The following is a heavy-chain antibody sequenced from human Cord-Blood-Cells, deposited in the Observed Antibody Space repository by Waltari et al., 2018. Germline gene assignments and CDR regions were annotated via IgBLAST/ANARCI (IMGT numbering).Heavy chain of an antibody. V-gene: IGHV4-34*01. J-gene: IGHJ4*02. D-gene: IGHD3-3*01. CDR1: GGSFSGYS. CDR2: INHSGST. CDR3: ASRGGLRFLEWLPTPFFDY. Sequence: QLQLPQRGAGLLKPSETLSLTCAVSGGSFSGYSWTWIRQPQGTGLEWIGEINHSGSTNYNPSLKSRVTISVDTSKNQFSLKLSSVTAADTAVYYCASRGGLRFLEWLPTPFFDYWGQGTLVTVSS.